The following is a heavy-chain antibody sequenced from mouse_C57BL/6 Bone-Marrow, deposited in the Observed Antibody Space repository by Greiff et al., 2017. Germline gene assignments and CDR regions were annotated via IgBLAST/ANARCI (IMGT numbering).Heavy chain of an antibody. Sequence: EVRRVESGAELVKPGASVKLSCTASGFNIKDYYMHWVKQRTEQGLEWIGRIDPEDGETKYAPKFQGKATITADTSSNTAYLQLSSLTSEDTAVYYCARGPMEDWFAYWGQGTLVTVSA. V-gene: IGHV14-2*01. CDR3: ARGPMEDWFAY. CDR1: GFNIKDYY. CDR2: IDPEDGET. D-gene: IGHD1-1*02. J-gene: IGHJ3*01.